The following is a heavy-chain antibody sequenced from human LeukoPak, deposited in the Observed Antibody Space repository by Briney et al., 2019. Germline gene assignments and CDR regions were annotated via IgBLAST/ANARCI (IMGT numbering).Heavy chain of an antibody. Sequence: GGSLRLSCAGTGFTFGSYAMSWVRQALGMGLEWVSAISGSGASTSYADSVKGRFTISRDNSKNTLYLQMNSLRAEDTAVYYCAKGSAGNWNDVLDYWGQGTLVTVSS. J-gene: IGHJ4*02. D-gene: IGHD1-1*01. V-gene: IGHV3-23*01. CDR1: GFTFGSYA. CDR3: AKGSAGNWNDVLDY. CDR2: ISGSGAST.